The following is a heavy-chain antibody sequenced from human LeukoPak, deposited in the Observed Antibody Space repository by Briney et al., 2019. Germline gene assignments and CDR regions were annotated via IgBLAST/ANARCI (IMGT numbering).Heavy chain of an antibody. V-gene: IGHV3-23*01. CDR2: LIGSGGST. D-gene: IGHD6-13*01. CDR3: AREGKAAGTRYFQH. J-gene: IGHJ1*01. Sequence: GGSLRLSCAASGFTFSSYAMSWVRQAPGKGLEWVSALIGSGGSTYYADSVKGRFTISRDNSKNTLYLQMNSLRAEDTAVYYCAREGKAAGTRYFQHWGQGTLVTVSS. CDR1: GFTFSSYA.